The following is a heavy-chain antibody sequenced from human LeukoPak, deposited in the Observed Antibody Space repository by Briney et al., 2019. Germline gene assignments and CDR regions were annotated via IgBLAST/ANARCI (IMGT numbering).Heavy chain of an antibody. J-gene: IGHJ4*02. D-gene: IGHD3-16*01. V-gene: IGHV4-59*08. CDR3: ARSQVWVYDYVRGSPQPTFDY. CDR2: VYYSGST. CDR1: GGSISSYY. Sequence: SETLSLTCTVSGGSISSYYWSWIRQPPGKGLECIGHVYYSGSTDYNPSLKSRLTMSVDSSMNQFSLKLSSVTAPDTAVYYCARSQVWVYDYVRGSPQPTFDYWGQGTLVAVSS.